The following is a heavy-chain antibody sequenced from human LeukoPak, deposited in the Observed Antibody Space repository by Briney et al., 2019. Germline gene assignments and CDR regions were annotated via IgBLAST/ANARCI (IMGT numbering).Heavy chain of an antibody. Sequence: SQTLSLTCTVSGGSISSGVYYWSWIRQHPGKSLEWIGHIYYSGSTYYNPSLKSRVTISVDTSKNQFSLKLSSVTAADTAVYYCARDPYGSIDYWGQGTLVTVSS. CDR1: GGSISSGVYY. V-gene: IGHV4-31*03. CDR2: IYYSGST. D-gene: IGHD3-10*01. J-gene: IGHJ4*02. CDR3: ARDPYGSIDY.